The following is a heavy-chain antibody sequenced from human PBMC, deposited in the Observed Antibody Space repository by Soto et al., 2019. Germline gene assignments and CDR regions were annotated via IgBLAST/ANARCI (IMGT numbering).Heavy chain of an antibody. V-gene: IGHV4-30-2*02. CDR2: IYHSGST. Sequence: PSETLSLTCAVSGGSISSGGYSWSWIRQPPGKGLEWIGYIYHSGSTYYNPSLKSRVTISVDRSKNQFSLKLSSVTAADTAVYYCARITHYYGSGPISGPFFVAYFDYWGQGTLVTVSS. J-gene: IGHJ4*02. CDR3: ARITHYYGSGPISGPFFVAYFDY. D-gene: IGHD3-10*01. CDR1: GGSISSGGYS.